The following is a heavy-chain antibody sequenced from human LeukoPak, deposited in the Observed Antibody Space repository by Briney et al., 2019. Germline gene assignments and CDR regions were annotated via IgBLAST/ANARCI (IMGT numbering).Heavy chain of an antibody. Sequence: SQTLSLTCTVSGGSISSGDYYWSWIRQPPGKGPEWIGYIYYSGSTYYNPSLKSRVTISVDTSKNQFSLKLSSVTAADTAVYYCARDIASYYYYMDVWGKGTTVTVSS. CDR1: GGSISSGDYY. CDR3: ARDIASYYYYMDV. CDR2: IYYSGST. V-gene: IGHV4-30-4*01. D-gene: IGHD6-13*01. J-gene: IGHJ6*03.